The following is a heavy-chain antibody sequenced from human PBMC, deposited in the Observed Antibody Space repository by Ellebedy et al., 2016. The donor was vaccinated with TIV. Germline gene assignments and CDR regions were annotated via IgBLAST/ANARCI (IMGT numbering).Heavy chain of an antibody. J-gene: IGHJ3*02. V-gene: IGHV4-34*01. Sequence: MPSETLSLTCAAYGWSFSGYYLSRIRQPPGKGLEWIGEINHSGSTNYNPSLKSRVTISVDTSKNQFSLKLSSVTAADTAVYYCARDYGDYSSYVFDIWGQGTMVTVSS. CDR2: INHSGST. CDR1: GWSFSGYY. CDR3: ARDYGDYSSYVFDI. D-gene: IGHD4-17*01.